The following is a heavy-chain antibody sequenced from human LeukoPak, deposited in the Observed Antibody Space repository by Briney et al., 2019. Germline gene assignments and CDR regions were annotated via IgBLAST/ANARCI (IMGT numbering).Heavy chain of an antibody. Sequence: GGSLRLSCAASGFTFSSYSMNWVRQAPGKGLEWVSSISSSSSYIYYADSVKGRFTISRDNAKNSLYLQMNSLRDEDTAVYYCARGEPPTYYYDSSGYFGFDYWGQGTLVTVSS. V-gene: IGHV3-21*01. CDR1: GFTFSSYS. J-gene: IGHJ4*02. CDR2: ISSSSSYI. CDR3: ARGEPPTYYYDSSGYFGFDY. D-gene: IGHD3-22*01.